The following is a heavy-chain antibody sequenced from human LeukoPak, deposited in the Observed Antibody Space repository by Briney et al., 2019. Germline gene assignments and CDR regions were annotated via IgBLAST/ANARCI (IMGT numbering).Heavy chain of an antibody. CDR1: GGTFSSYA. D-gene: IGHD2-2*01. Sequence: ASVKVSCKASGGTFSSYAISWVRQAPGQGLEWMGGIIPIFGTANYAQKFQGRVTITTDESTSTAYMELSSLRSEDTAVYYCARSFQLPPHNWFDPWGQGTLVTVSS. CDR2: IIPIFGTA. CDR3: ARSFQLPPHNWFDP. V-gene: IGHV1-69*05. J-gene: IGHJ5*02.